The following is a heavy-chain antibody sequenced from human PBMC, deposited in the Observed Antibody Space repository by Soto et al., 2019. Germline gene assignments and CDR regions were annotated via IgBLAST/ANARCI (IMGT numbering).Heavy chain of an antibody. CDR3: EKPNPGLHLTGTLDN. D-gene: IGHD1-20*01. V-gene: IGHV3-23*01. Sequence: GWSLRLSCAASGFTFSSHAMSWVRQAPGKGLEWGSAISGSGGSTYYADSVKGRFTISRDNSKNTLYLQMNSLRAEDTAVYYCEKPNPGLHLTGTLDNWGQGTLVTVSS. CDR2: ISGSGGST. CDR1: GFTFSSHA. J-gene: IGHJ4*02.